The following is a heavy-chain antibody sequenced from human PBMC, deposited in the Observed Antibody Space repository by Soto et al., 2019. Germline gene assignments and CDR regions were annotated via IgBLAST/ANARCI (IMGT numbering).Heavy chain of an antibody. V-gene: IGHV5-10-1*01. D-gene: IGHD5-18*01. Sequence: PGASLKISCKGSGYSFTSYWISWVRQMPGKGLEWMGRIDPSDSYTNYSPSFQGHVTISADKSISTAYLQWSSLKASDTAMYYWARTFMQNRGYQHGPRGMDVWGQGTTVTVS. CDR3: ARTFMQNRGYQHGPRGMDV. CDR1: GYSFTSYW. CDR2: IDPSDSYT. J-gene: IGHJ6*02.